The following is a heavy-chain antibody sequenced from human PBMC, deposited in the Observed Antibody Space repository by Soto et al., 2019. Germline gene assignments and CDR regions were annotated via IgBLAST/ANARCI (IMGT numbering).Heavy chain of an antibody. Sequence: QVQLVQSGAEVKKPGASVKVSCKASGYTFTSYSMHWVRQAPGQGLEWMGIINPSGGTTNYAQKFRGRVTMTRDTSTNTVYMELSSLRSEDTAVYYCARGGGAVAATDPWGQGTLVTVSS. CDR2: INPSGGTT. V-gene: IGHV1-46*01. J-gene: IGHJ5*02. CDR1: GYTFTSYS. CDR3: ARGGGAVAATDP. D-gene: IGHD6-19*01.